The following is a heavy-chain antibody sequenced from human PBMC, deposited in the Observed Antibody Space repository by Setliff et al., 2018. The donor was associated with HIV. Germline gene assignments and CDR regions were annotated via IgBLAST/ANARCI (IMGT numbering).Heavy chain of an antibody. V-gene: IGHV3-23*01. Sequence: GGSLRLSCAASGFSFSIYAMTWVRQAPGKGLEWVSGISGSGLSTYYADSVKGRFTISRDDSKTTLYLQMNSLKTEDTAAYYCTTGPAYSFGNQFYYGIDVWGQGTTVTVSS. CDR3: TTGPAYSFGNQFYYGIDV. CDR1: GFSFSIYA. D-gene: IGHD5-18*01. CDR2: ISGSGLST. J-gene: IGHJ6*02.